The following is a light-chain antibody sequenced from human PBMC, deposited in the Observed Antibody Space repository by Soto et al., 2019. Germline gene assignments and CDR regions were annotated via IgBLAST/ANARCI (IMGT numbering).Light chain of an antibody. Sequence: EIVLTQSPATLSLSPGERATLSCRASQSVSSYLAWYQQKPGQAPRLLIYDASNRATGIPARFSGSGSGTDFTLTISRLEPEDFAVYYCQQRRGTFGQGTKLEIK. V-gene: IGKV3-11*01. CDR3: QQRRGT. J-gene: IGKJ2*01. CDR2: DAS. CDR1: QSVSSY.